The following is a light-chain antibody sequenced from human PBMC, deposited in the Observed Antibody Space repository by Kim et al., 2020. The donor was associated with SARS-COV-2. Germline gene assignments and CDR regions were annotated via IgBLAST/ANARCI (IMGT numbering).Light chain of an antibody. CDR3: GTWDSSLSDWV. CDR2: DND. V-gene: IGLV1-51*01. J-gene: IGLJ3*02. CDR1: RSNFGNNY. Sequence: QSVLTQPPSVSEAPGQKVTISCSGSRSNFGNNYVSWYQHLPGTSPKLLIYDNDKRPSGIPDRFSGSKSGTSATLGVTGLQTGDEADYYCGTWDSSLSDWVFGGGTQLTVL.